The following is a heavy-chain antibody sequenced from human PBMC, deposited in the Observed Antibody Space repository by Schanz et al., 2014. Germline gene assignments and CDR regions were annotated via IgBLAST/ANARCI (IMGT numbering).Heavy chain of an antibody. D-gene: IGHD2-2*02. J-gene: IGHJ6*03. CDR2: IIPILGIA. V-gene: IGHV1-69*02. CDR1: GGTFSSYT. CDR3: AGTYCSSTSCYTGYYYMDV. Sequence: QVPLVQSEAEVKKPGSSVKVSCKASGGTFSSYTISWVRQAPGQGLEWMGRIIPILGIANYAQNFQGRVTITADKSTSTAYMELTSLRSEDTAVYYCAGTYCSSTSCYTGYYYMDVCGKGTTVNVSS.